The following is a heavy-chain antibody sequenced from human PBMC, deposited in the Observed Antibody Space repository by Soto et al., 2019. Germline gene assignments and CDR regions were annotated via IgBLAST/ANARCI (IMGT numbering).Heavy chain of an antibody. CDR3: ARDMATYYYDSSGYYPDAFDN. Sequence: ASVKVSCKASGYTFTSYYMHWVRQAPGQGLEWMGVINPSGGSTSYAQKFQGRVTMTRDTSTSRVYMELSSLRSEDTAVYYCARDMATYYYDSSGYYPDAFDNWGQGTLVTVSS. V-gene: IGHV1-46*01. J-gene: IGHJ3*02. CDR2: INPSGGST. D-gene: IGHD3-22*01. CDR1: GYTFTSYY.